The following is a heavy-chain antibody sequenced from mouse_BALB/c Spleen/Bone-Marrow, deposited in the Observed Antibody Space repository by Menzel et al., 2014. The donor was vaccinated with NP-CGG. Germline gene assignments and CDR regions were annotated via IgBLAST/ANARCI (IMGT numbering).Heavy chain of an antibody. V-gene: IGHV14-1*02. CDR2: IDPENGNT. Sequence: VQLQQSGAEIVRPGALVKLSCKASGFNIKDYYMQWVKQRPEQGLEWIGWIDPENGNTIYDPKFQGKASITADTSSNTACLQLSSLTSEDTAVYYCARGDGYAMDYWGQRTSVTVSS. CDR3: ARGDGYAMDY. CDR1: GFNIKDYY. J-gene: IGHJ4*01.